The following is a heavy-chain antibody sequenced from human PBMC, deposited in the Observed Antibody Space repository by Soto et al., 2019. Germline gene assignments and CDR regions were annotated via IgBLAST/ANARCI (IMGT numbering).Heavy chain of an antibody. CDR2: ISGSGGST. J-gene: IGHJ5*02. CDR1: GFTFSNYA. V-gene: IGHV3-23*01. Sequence: GGSLRLSCAASGFTFSNYAMNWVRQAPGEGLEWVSAISGSGGSTYYADSVKGRFTISRDNSKNTLYVQMNSLRAEDTAVYYCTKNALQGAEAGPNWFDPWGQGTLVTVSS. CDR3: TKNALQGAEAGPNWFDP. D-gene: IGHD6-19*01.